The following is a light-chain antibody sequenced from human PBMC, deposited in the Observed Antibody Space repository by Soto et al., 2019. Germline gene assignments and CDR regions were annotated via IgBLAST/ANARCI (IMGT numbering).Light chain of an antibody. CDR1: NIGSKS. V-gene: IGLV3-21*02. CDR3: QVWHIISDHVV. CDR2: GDS. J-gene: IGLJ2*01. Sequence: SYELTQPPSVSVAPGQTARITCEGNNIGSKSVHWYQQKPGQAPVLVVYGDSDRPSGTPERFSGSDSGNTATLTIGGVEAGDEGDYYCQVWHIISDHVVFGGGTKVTVL.